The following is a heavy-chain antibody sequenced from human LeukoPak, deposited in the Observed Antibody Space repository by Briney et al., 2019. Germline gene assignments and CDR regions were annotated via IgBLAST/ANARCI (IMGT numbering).Heavy chain of an antibody. D-gene: IGHD6-13*01. J-gene: IGHJ4*02. CDR2: INHGGST. CDR1: GGSFSGHY. CDR3: ARGRYVTTRGGAAAGFLDY. V-gene: IGHV4-34*01. Sequence: PSETLSLTCAVSGGSFSGHYWNWIRQPPGKGLEWIGEINHGGSTNYNPSFKSRVTISVDTSQNQFSLRLSSVTAADTAVYYCARGRYVTTRGGAAAGFLDYWGQGTLVTVST.